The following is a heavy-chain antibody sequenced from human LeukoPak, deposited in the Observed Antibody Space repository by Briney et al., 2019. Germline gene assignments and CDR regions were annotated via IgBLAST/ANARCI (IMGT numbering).Heavy chain of an antibody. CDR1: GYTFTSYD. CDR3: ARAPFTMVRGVIITEDNWFDP. CDR2: MNPNSGNT. D-gene: IGHD3-10*01. J-gene: IGHJ5*02. V-gene: IGHV1-8*01. Sequence: ASVKVSCKASGYTFTSYDINWVRQATGQGLEWMGWMNPNSGNTGYAQKFQGRVTMTRNTSISTAYMELSSLRSEDTAVYYCARAPFTMVRGVIITEDNWFDPWGQGTLVTVSS.